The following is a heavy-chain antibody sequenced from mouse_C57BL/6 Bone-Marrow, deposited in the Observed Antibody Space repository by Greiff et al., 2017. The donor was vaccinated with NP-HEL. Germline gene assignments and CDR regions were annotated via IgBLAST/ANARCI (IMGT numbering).Heavy chain of an antibody. J-gene: IGHJ2*01. CDR2: IYPGSGST. D-gene: IGHD1-1*01. Sequence: QVQLQQSGAELVKPGASVKMSCKASGYTFTSYWITWVKQRPGQGLEWIGDIYPGSGSTNYNEKFKSKATLTVDTSSSTAYMQLSSLTSEDSAVYYCARPPYYGSSPYFDYWGQGTTLTVSS. CDR1: GYTFTSYW. V-gene: IGHV1-55*01. CDR3: ARPPYYGSSPYFDY.